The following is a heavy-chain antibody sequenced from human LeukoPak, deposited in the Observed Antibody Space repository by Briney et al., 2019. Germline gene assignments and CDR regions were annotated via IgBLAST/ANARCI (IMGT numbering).Heavy chain of an antibody. CDR2: ISSSSSYI. CDR3: AKEFVVWGAFDI. J-gene: IGHJ3*02. CDR1: GFTFSSYS. V-gene: IGHV3-21*01. Sequence: GGSLRLSCAASGFTFSSYSMNWVRQAPGKGLEWVSSISSSSSYIYYADSVKGRFTISRDNSKNTLYLQMNSLRAEDTAVYYCAKEFVVWGAFDIWGQGTMVTVSS. D-gene: IGHD2-2*01.